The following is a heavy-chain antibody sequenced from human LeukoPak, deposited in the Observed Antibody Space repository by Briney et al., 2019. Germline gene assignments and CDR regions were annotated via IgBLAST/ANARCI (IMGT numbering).Heavy chain of an antibody. CDR1: GFIFSSYG. CDR3: VRGSTVNYYFVF. V-gene: IGHV3-33*01. Sequence: GGSLRLSCAASGFIFSSYGMHWVRQAPGKGLEWVAVIWYDGSNKYYADSVKGRFTFSRDNSKNTLYLHMNSLRAEDTAVYYCVRGSTVNYYFVFWGQGTLVTVSS. CDR2: IWYDGSNK. J-gene: IGHJ4*02. D-gene: IGHD4-17*01.